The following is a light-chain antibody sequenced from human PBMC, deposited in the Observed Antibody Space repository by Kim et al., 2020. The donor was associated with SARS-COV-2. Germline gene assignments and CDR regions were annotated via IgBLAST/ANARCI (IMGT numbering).Light chain of an antibody. V-gene: IGLV3-21*04. CDR3: QVWDSDNDWV. Sequence: SYELTQPRSVSVAPGKTARMTCGGDNIENKAVNWYQQRPGQAPVVVIYYDTVRPSGIPDRFSGSNSGNTAALTISRVEAGDEADYYCQVWDSDNDWVFGGGTKLTVL. CDR1: NIENKA. J-gene: IGLJ3*02. CDR2: YDT.